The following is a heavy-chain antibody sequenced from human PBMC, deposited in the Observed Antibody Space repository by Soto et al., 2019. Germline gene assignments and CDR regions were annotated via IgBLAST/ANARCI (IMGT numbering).Heavy chain of an antibody. J-gene: IGHJ5*02. CDR3: ARRAAGGLNWFDP. D-gene: IGHD6-13*01. Sequence: QLQLQESGPGLVKPSETLSLTCAVSGGSISTSSDYWDWIRQPPGKGLEWIGSIYYSGNIYYNPSLKSRVTISLDTSKNHFSLKFSSVTAADTAVYYCARRAAGGLNWFDPWGQGTLVTVSS. CDR1: GGSISTSSDY. V-gene: IGHV4-39*02. CDR2: IYYSGNI.